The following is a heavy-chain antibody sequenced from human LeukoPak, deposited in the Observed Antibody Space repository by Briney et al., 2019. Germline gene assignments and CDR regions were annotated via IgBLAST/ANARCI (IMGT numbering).Heavy chain of an antibody. Sequence: KSSQTLSLTCAISGDSVSSNSAAWNWIRQSPSRGLEWLGRTYYRSKWYNDYAVSVKSRITINPDTSKNQFSLQLNSVTPEDTAVYYCARGVWDIVVVPAAMGRYYFDYWGQGTLVTVSS. J-gene: IGHJ4*02. CDR3: ARGVWDIVVVPAAMGRYYFDY. CDR2: TYYRSKWYN. CDR1: GDSVSSNSAA. V-gene: IGHV6-1*01. D-gene: IGHD2-2*01.